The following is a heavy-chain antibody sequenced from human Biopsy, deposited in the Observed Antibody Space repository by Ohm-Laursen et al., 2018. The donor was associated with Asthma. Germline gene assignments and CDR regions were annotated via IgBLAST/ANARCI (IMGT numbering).Heavy chain of an antibody. D-gene: IGHD4-23*01. Sequence: SLRLSCTASGFAVSRDYMFWVRQAPGKGLEWVSVIYSGGGTYYADSVQGRVTIPRDNSKNTLSLQMNSLRAEDTAVYYCARAYGGIFFSGSFDIWGQGTMVTVSS. V-gene: IGHV3-53*01. CDR2: IYSGGGT. CDR1: GFAVSRDY. J-gene: IGHJ3*02. CDR3: ARAYGGIFFSGSFDI.